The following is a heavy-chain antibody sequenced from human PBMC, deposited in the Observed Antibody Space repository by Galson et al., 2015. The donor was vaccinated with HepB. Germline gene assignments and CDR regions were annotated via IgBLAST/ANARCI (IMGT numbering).Heavy chain of an antibody. J-gene: IGHJ6*02. Sequence: SLRLSCAASGFTFSNAWMSWVRQAPGKGLEWVGRIKSKTDGGTTDYAAPVKGRFTISRDDSKNTLYLQMNSLKTEDTAVYYCTTDPEKLLWFGARGYYGMDVWGQGTTVTVSS. D-gene: IGHD3-10*01. CDR1: GFTFSNAW. CDR3: TTDPEKLLWFGARGYYGMDV. CDR2: IKSKTDGGTT. V-gene: IGHV3-15*01.